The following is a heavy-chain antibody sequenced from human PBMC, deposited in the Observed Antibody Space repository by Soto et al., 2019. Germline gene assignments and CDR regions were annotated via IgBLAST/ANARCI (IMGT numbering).Heavy chain of an antibody. Sequence: QMQVVQSGPEVKKPGTSVKVSCKTSGFMFTSSAVQWVRQARGQRLEWIGWLVVGSGNTHSAQHFQERVTLTRDMSTGTAYMELISLGSEDTAVYYCAAVPVLRLLKWLPAYFDYWGQGTLVTVSS. V-gene: IGHV1-58*01. D-gene: IGHD3-3*01. CDR1: GFMFTSSA. CDR2: LVVGSGNT. CDR3: AAVPVLRLLKWLPAYFDY. J-gene: IGHJ4*02.